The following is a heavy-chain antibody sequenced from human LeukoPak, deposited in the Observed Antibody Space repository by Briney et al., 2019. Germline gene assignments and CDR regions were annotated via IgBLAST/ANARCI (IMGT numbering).Heavy chain of an antibody. CDR3: AKNDGYCSGGSCHYFDY. D-gene: IGHD2-15*01. J-gene: IGHJ4*02. CDR1: GFTFSSYG. V-gene: IGHV3-30*18. CDR2: ISYDGSNK. Sequence: PGGSLRLSCAASGFTFSSYGMHWVRQAPGKGLEWVAVISYDGSNKYYADSVKGRFTISRDNSKNTLYLQMNSLRAEDTAVYYCAKNDGYCSGGSCHYFDYWGQGTLVTVSS.